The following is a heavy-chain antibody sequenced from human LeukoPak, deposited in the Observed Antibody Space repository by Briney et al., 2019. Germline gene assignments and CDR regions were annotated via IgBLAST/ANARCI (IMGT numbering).Heavy chain of an antibody. V-gene: IGHV3-7*01. J-gene: IGHJ4*02. Sequence: GGSLRLSCAASGFTYSNYWMSWVRQAPGKGPEWVTNIKQDGSEKYYVDSVKGRFTISRDNAKNSLYLQMNSLRAEDTAVYYCARDRHGGSFYGYFDYWGQGTLVTVSS. CDR2: IKQDGSEK. D-gene: IGHD1-26*01. CDR3: ARDRHGGSFYGYFDY. CDR1: GFTYSNYW.